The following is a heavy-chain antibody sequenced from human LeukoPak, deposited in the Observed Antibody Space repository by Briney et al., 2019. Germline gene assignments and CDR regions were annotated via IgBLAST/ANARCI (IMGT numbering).Heavy chain of an antibody. D-gene: IGHD3-3*01. J-gene: IGHJ6*02. CDR1: GGSIKSSDYY. Sequence: PSETLSLTCTLSGGSIKSSDYYWAWLRQSPGKGLEWIGRVYASGTNHNPSLKSRVTFSLDTSKNQFSLKLISVTAADTAVYYCARGIFRDGIGVWGQGTTVTVSS. CDR3: ARGIFRDGIGV. CDR2: VYASGT. V-gene: IGHV4-39*07.